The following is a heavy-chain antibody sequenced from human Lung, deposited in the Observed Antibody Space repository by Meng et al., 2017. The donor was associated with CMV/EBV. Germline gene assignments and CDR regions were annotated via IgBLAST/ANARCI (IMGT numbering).Heavy chain of an antibody. J-gene: IGHJ4*02. Sequence: VQVQEPGPGLVKPSGPLSLTCGVSGVSISSNIRWTWVRQPPGKGLEWIGDIDDSGSTNYNPSLNSRISISLDKSKNHFSLKVNSVTAADTAVYYCARGKQDAWELLAYWGQGALVTVSS. CDR3: ARGKQDAWELLAY. V-gene: IGHV4-4*02. CDR1: GVSISSNIR. CDR2: IDDSGST. D-gene: IGHD1-26*01.